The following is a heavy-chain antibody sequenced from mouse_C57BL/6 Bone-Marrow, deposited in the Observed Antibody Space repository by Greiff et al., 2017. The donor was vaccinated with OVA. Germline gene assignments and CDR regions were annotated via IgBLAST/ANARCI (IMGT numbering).Heavy chain of an antibody. CDR2: IDPSDSET. V-gene: IGHV1-52*01. D-gene: IGHD1-1*01. Sequence: QVQLQQPGAELVRPGSSVMLSCKASGYTFTSYWMHWVKQRPIQGLEWIGNIDPSDSETHYNQKFKDKATLTVDKSSSTAYMQLSSLTSEDSAVYYCARGGITTNFGSWGESTTLSVSS. CDR3: ARGGITTNFGS. J-gene: IGHJ2*01. CDR1: GYTFTSYW.